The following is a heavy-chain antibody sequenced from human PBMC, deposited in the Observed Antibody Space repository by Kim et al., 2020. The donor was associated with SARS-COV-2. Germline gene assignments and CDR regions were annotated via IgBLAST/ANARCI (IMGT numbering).Heavy chain of an antibody. D-gene: IGHD3-10*02. J-gene: IGHJ4*02. Sequence: GGSLRLSCVASGFTFSQVSMSWVRQAPGKGLEWVGRLKSKSDGGATDYAAPVNGRFTISRDDSKNTLYLQMNSLKTEDTAVYYCIADVRRSQLFAESPGHWGQGTLVTVSS. CDR1: GFTFSQVS. CDR3: IADVRRSQLFAESPGH. V-gene: IGHV3-15*01. CDR2: LKSKSDGGAT.